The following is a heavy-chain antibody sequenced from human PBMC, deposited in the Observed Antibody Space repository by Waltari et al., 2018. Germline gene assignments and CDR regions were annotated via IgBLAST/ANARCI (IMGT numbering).Heavy chain of an antibody. Sequence: EVQLLESGGGLVQPGGSLRLSCAASGFTFRRSAMSWVRQAPGKGLEWVSAISGSGGSTYYADSVKGRFTISRDNSKNTLYLQMNSLRAEDTAVYYCAKYVYYDFWSGYREYGMDVWGQGTTVTVSS. J-gene: IGHJ6*02. CDR2: ISGSGGST. D-gene: IGHD3-3*01. CDR3: AKYVYYDFWSGYREYGMDV. CDR1: GFTFRRSA. V-gene: IGHV3-23*01.